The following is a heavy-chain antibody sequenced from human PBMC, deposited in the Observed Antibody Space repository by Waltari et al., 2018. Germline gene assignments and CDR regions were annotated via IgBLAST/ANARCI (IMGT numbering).Heavy chain of an antibody. CDR1: VFTFHYYA. Sequence: QEQLVESGGGVVQPGRSLRLSCVGSVFTFHYYAMPWVRQAPGKGPEWVAVISYDGSEKYYADSVKGRLTVSRDNTENTAYLQMVSLTAEDTAVYYCTRSVLGIELRDAFDIWGQGTMVTVSS. CDR3: TRSVLGIELRDAFDI. J-gene: IGHJ3*02. V-gene: IGHV3-30*01. D-gene: IGHD2-8*02. CDR2: ISYDGSEK.